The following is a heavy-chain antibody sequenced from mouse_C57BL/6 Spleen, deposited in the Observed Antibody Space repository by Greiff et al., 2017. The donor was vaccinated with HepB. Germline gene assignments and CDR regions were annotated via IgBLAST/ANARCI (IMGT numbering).Heavy chain of an antibody. CDR3: ARDGGPPYFDV. J-gene: IGHJ1*03. Sequence: QVQLQQPGAELVRPGSSVKLSCKASGYTFTSYWMDWVKQRPGQGLEWIGNIYPSDSETHYNQKFKDKATLTVDKSSSTAYMQLSSLTSEDSAVYYCARDGGPPYFDVWGTGTTVTVSS. V-gene: IGHV1-61*01. CDR1: GYTFTSYW. D-gene: IGHD1-1*02. CDR2: IYPSDSET.